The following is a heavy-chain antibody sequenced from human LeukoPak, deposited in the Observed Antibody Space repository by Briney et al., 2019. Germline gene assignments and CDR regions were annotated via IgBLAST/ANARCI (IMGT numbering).Heavy chain of an antibody. J-gene: IGHJ4*02. Sequence: PGGSLRLSCAASGFTFSSYAMPWVRQAPGKGLEWVAVISYDGSNKYYADSVKGRFTISRDNSKNTLYLQMNSLRAEDTAVYYCAREQPRRSYWGQGTLVTVSS. CDR3: AREQPRRSY. CDR1: GFTFSSYA. V-gene: IGHV3-30-3*01. D-gene: IGHD5-18*01. CDR2: ISYDGSNK.